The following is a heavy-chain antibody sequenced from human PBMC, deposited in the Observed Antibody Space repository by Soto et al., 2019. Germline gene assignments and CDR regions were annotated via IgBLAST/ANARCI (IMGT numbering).Heavy chain of an antibody. V-gene: IGHV3-33*01. Sequence: QVQLVESGGGVVQPGRSLRLSCAASGFTFSSYGMHWVRQAPGKGLEWVAVIWYDGSNKYYADSVKGRFTISRDNSKNTLYRQMNSLRAEDTAVYYCARDRYSSSWYVLYWGQGNLVTVSS. J-gene: IGHJ4*02. D-gene: IGHD6-13*01. CDR3: ARDRYSSSWYVLY. CDR2: IWYDGSNK. CDR1: GFTFSSYG.